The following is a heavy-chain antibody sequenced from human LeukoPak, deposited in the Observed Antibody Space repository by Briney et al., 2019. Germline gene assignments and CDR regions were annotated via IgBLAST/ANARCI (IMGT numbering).Heavy chain of an antibody. CDR3: AKGDYYDSSGPSPIDY. CDR2: ISSSSSYI. V-gene: IGHV3-21*04. Sequence: GGSLRLSCAASGFTFSSYSMNWVRQAPGKGLEWVSSISSSSSYIYYADSVKGRFTISRDNAKNSLYLQMNSLRAEDTAVYYCAKGDYYDSSGPSPIDYWGQGTLVTVSS. CDR1: GFTFSSYS. J-gene: IGHJ4*02. D-gene: IGHD3-22*01.